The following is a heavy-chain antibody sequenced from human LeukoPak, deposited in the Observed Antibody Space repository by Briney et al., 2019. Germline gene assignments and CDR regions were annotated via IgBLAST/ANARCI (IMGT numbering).Heavy chain of an antibody. V-gene: IGHV3-30-3*01. J-gene: IGHJ4*02. CDR2: VSYDENNK. Sequence: TGGSLRLSCVVTGITLTTYTMHWVRQAPGKGLEWVAIVSYDENNKYYADSVKGRFTISRDNYKDTVFLQMNDLRREDAALYYCARIGFSATTSSYWGRGTRVIVSS. CDR1: GITLTTYT. CDR3: ARIGFSATTSSY. D-gene: IGHD2/OR15-2a*01.